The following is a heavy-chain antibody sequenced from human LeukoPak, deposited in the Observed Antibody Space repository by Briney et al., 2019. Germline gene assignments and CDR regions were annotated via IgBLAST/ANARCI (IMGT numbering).Heavy chain of an antibody. J-gene: IGHJ4*02. V-gene: IGHV3-30*18. D-gene: IGHD1-26*01. CDR2: ISYDGSNK. Sequence: GRSLRLSCAASGFTFSSYGMHWVRQAPGKGLEWVAVISYDGSNKYYADSVKGRFTISRDNSENTLYLQMNSLGAEDTAVYYCAKDRLSGSYSLTGPDDYWGQGTPVTVSS. CDR1: GFTFSSYG. CDR3: AKDRLSGSYSLTGPDDY.